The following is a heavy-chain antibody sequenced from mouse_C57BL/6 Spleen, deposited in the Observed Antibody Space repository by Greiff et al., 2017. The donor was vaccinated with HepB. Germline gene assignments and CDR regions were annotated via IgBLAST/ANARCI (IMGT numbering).Heavy chain of an antibody. CDR2: ISSGSSTI. V-gene: IGHV5-17*01. Sequence: EVQVVESGGGLVKPGGSLKLSCAASGFTFSDYGMHWVRQAPEKGLEWVAYISSGSSTIYYADTVKGRFTISRDNAKNTLFLQMTSLRSEDTAMYYCARRYYDEAMDYWGQGTSVTVSS. CDR1: GFTFSDYG. D-gene: IGHD2-4*01. CDR3: ARRYYDEAMDY. J-gene: IGHJ4*01.